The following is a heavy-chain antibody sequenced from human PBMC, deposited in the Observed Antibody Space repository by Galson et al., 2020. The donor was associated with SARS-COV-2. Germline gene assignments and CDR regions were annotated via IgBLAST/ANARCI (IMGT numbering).Heavy chain of an antibody. CDR2: IYYSGSP. J-gene: IGHJ4*02. V-gene: IGHV4-39*07. D-gene: IGHD3-16*01. Sequence: SETLSLTCTVSGGSISSSSYYWGWIRQPPGKGLEWIGSIYYSGSPYYNPSLKSRVTISVDTSKNQFSLKLSSVTAADTAVYYCARARIMITFGGVIPPYFDYGGQGTLVTVSS. CDR3: ARARIMITFGGVIPPYFDY. CDR1: GGSISSSSYY.